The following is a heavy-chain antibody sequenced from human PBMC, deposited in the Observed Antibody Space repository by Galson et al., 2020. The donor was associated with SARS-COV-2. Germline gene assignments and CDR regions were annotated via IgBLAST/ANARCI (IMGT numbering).Heavy chain of an antibody. CDR1: GFPFSSYS. Sequence: GGSLRLSCAASGFPFSSYSMNWVRQAPGKGLECVSSISAGSSYIYYADSVKGRFTISRDNAKNSLYLQMNSLRAEDTAVYYCARVGGMATTPANYYYYGLDVWGQGTTVTVSS. V-gene: IGHV3-21*01. CDR2: ISAGSSYI. CDR3: ARVGGMATTPANYYYYGLDV. D-gene: IGHD2-15*01. J-gene: IGHJ6*02.